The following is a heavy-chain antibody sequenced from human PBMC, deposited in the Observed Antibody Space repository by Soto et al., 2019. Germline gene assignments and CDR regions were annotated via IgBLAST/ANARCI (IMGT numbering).Heavy chain of an antibody. CDR3: ARGAENYYSYYYMDV. CDR1: GYTFTGYY. J-gene: IGHJ6*03. Sequence: ASLKVSCKTSGYTFTGYYMHWVRQAPGQGLEWMGWINAGNGNTRYSQKFQGRITITRDSSASTAHMELSTLRSEDTAVYYCARGAENYYSYYYMDVSGKGTTVTVSS. CDR2: INAGNGNT. V-gene: IGHV1-3*01.